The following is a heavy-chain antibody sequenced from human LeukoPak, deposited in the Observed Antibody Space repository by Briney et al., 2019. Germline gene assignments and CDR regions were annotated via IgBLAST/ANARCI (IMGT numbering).Heavy chain of an antibody. CDR1: GGSFSGYY. CDR2: INHSGST. V-gene: IGHV4-34*01. CDR3: ARRYYGDYVEGLFDY. D-gene: IGHD4-17*01. J-gene: IGHJ4*02. Sequence: PSETLSLTCAVYGGSFSGYYWSWIRQPPGKGLEWIGEINHSGSTNYNPSLKSRVTISVDTSKNQFSLKLSSVTAADTAVYYCARRYYGDYVEGLFDYWGQGTLVTVSS.